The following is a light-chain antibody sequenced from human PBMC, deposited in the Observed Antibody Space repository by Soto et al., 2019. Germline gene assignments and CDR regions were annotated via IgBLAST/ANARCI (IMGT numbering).Light chain of an antibody. CDR1: QSVRSNY. V-gene: IGKV3-20*01. Sequence: EIVLTQSPGTLSLSSGERATLSCRASQSVRSNYLAWYQQKPGQAPRLLTYGASSRATGIPDRFGGSGCGTHFTLTISTLEPGDFAVYYCQQYASSPLTFGGGTKVEIK. CDR2: GAS. J-gene: IGKJ4*01. CDR3: QQYASSPLT.